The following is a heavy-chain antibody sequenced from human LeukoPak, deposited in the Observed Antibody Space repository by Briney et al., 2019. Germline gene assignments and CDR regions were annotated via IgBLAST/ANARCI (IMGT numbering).Heavy chain of an antibody. Sequence: ASVKVSCKASGYTFTGYCMHWVRQAPGQGLEWMGWISAHNGNTNYAQKFQGRVTMTTDTSTSTLYMEVRSLRSDDTAVYYCARDHGHKSVDYWGQGTLVTVSS. V-gene: IGHV1-18*04. CDR3: ARDHGHKSVDY. J-gene: IGHJ4*02. CDR2: ISAHNGNT. CDR1: GYTFTGYC. D-gene: IGHD2-21*01.